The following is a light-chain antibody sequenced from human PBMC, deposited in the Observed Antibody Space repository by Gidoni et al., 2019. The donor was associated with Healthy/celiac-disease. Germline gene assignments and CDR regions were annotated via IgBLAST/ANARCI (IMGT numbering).Light chain of an antibody. J-gene: IGKJ2*02. CDR3: QQYNNWPRT. CDR2: GAS. CDR1: QRVSSY. Sequence: DIVLPQSPATLSVSPGERATPSCRASQRVSSYLAWYQQKPGQAPRLLIYGASTRATGIPARFSGSGSGTEFTLTISSLQSEDFAVYYCQQYNNWPRTFXQXTKLEIK. V-gene: IGKV3-15*01.